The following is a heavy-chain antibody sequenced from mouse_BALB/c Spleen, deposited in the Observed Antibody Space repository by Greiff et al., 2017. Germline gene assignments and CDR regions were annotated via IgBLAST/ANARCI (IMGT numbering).Heavy chain of an antibody. CDR1: GFTFTDYY. CDR2: IRNKANGYTT. V-gene: IGHV7-3*02. CDR3: ARGSSYWYFDV. Sequence: EVMVVESGGGLVQPGGSLRLSCATSGFTFTDYYMSWVRQPPGKALEWLGFIRNKANGYTTEYSASVKGRFTISRDNSQSILYLQMNTLRAEDSATYYCARGSSYWYFDVWGAGTTVTVSS. J-gene: IGHJ1*01.